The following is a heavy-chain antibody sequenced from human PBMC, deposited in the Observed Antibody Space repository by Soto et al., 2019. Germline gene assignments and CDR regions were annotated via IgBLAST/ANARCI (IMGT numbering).Heavy chain of an antibody. D-gene: IGHD2-2*01. CDR2: ISSSSSTI. CDR3: ARIPPACSSTSCYYYYYGMDV. CDR1: GFTFSSYS. Sequence: EVQLVESGGGLVQPGGSLRLSCAASGFTFSSYSMNWVRQAPGKGLEWVSYISSSSSTIYYADSVKGRFTISRDNAKNSLYLQMNSLRDEDTAVYYCARIPPACSSTSCYYYYYGMDVWGQGTTVTVSS. J-gene: IGHJ6*02. V-gene: IGHV3-48*02.